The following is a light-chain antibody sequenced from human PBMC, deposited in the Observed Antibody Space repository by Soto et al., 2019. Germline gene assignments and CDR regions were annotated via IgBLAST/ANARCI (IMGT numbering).Light chain of an antibody. Sequence: EIVLTQSPATLSLSPGERATLSCRASQSVSSYLAWYQQKPGQAPRLLIYDASNGATGIPARFSGSGSGTDFTLTISSLEPEDFATYYCQQYNSYATFGQGTKVDIK. CDR1: QSVSSY. J-gene: IGKJ1*01. CDR3: QQYNSYAT. CDR2: DAS. V-gene: IGKV3-11*01.